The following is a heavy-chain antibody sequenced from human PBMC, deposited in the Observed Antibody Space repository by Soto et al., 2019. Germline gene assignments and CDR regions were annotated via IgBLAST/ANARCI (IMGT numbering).Heavy chain of an antibody. Sequence: PGEALKISWKGSGYSLTSYWNSRVRQRPGKGLQGMGKIHPSDSYTNYSPYCQGHVTIFADKSTSTAYLQWSSLKASDTAMYYCARRVSLLAAFYHCCMDFWGQGTMVTVSS. D-gene: IGHD2-2*01. CDR3: ARRVSLLAAFYHCCMDF. J-gene: IGHJ6*02. V-gene: IGHV5-10-1*01. CDR2: IHPSDSYT. CDR1: GYSLTSYW.